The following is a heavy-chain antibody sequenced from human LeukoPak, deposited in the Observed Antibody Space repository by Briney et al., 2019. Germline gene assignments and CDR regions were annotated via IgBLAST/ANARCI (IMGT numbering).Heavy chain of an antibody. D-gene: IGHD3-22*01. Sequence: GGSLRLSCAASGFTFSNACMSWVRQAPGKGLEWVGRIKSKTAGGTNDYAAPVKGRFTISRDDSKNTLYLQMNSLKTEDTAVYYCTTDLYYYDSSGYPDDAFDIWGQGTMVTVSS. V-gene: IGHV3-15*01. CDR2: IKSKTAGGTN. CDR1: GFTFSNAC. CDR3: TTDLYYYDSSGYPDDAFDI. J-gene: IGHJ3*02.